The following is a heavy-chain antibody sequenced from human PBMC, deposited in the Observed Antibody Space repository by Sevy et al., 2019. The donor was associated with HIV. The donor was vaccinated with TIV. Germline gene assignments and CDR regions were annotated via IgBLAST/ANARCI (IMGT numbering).Heavy chain of an antibody. V-gene: IGHV1-69*06. D-gene: IGHD6-13*01. CDR2: IIPIFGTA. CDR1: GGTFSSYA. J-gene: IGHJ6*03. Sequence: ASVKVSCKASGGTFSSYAISWVRQAPGQGLEWMGGIIPIFGTANYAQKFQGRDTITADKSTSTAYMELSSLRSEDTAVYYCASGIAAAGSGGYYYYMDVWGKGTTVTDSS. CDR3: ASGIAAAGSGGYYYYMDV.